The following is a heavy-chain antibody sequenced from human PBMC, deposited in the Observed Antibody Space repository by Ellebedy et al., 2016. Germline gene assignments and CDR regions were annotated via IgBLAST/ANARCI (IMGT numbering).Heavy chain of an antibody. J-gene: IGHJ4*02. Sequence: SETLSLXXAVYGGSFSGYYWTWIRQSPGKGLEWIGDVNHGGSTNYKPSLKSRVTMSVDTSKNQFSLKLSSVTAADTAVYYYARTYSSSWYRGVSDYWGQGTLVTVSS. CDR1: GGSFSGYY. D-gene: IGHD6-13*01. CDR3: ARTYSSSWYRGVSDY. CDR2: VNHGGST. V-gene: IGHV4-34*01.